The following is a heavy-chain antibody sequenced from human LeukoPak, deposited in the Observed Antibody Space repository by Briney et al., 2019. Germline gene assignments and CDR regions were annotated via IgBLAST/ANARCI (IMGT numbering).Heavy chain of an antibody. J-gene: IGHJ4*02. CDR3: ARVDGSDWGKPVDY. CDR1: GGSISSYY. Sequence: SETLSLTCTVSGGSISSYYWSWIRQPPGKGLEWIGYIYYSGSTNYNPSLKSRVTISVDTSKNQFSLKLSSVTAADTAVYYCARVDGSDWGKPVDYWGQGTLVTVSS. D-gene: IGHD6-19*01. V-gene: IGHV4-59*01. CDR2: IYYSGST.